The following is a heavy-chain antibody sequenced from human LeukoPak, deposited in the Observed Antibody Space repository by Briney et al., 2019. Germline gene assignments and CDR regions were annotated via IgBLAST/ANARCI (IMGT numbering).Heavy chain of an antibody. Sequence: SQTLSLTCTVSGGSISRGDYYWSWIRQSPGKGLEWIGCIYYSGSTYYYNPSLKSRITISVDTSKNQFSLKLSSVTAADTAIYXXXSTDCSDTRCSGANWFDXWGQGTLVTV. CDR2: IYYSGSTY. D-gene: IGHD2-2*01. CDR1: GGSISRGDYY. V-gene: IGHV4-30-4*08. CDR3: XSTDCSDTRCSGANWFDX. J-gene: IGHJ5*02.